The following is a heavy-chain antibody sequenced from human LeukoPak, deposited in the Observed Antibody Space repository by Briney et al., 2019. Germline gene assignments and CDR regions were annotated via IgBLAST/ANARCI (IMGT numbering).Heavy chain of an antibody. D-gene: IGHD5-18*01. V-gene: IGHV4-39*07. CDR2: IYYSGST. CDR3: ARVEYTYGSAGFDY. Sequence: SETLSLTCTVSGGSISSSSYYWGWIRQPPGKGLEWIGSIYYSGSTYYNPSLKSRVTISVDTSKNQFSLKPSSVTAADTAVYYCARVEYTYGSAGFDYWGQGTLVTVSS. J-gene: IGHJ4*02. CDR1: GGSISSSSYY.